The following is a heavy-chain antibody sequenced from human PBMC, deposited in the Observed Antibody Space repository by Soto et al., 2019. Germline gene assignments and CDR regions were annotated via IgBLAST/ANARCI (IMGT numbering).Heavy chain of an antibody. J-gene: IGHJ4*02. CDR3: SRMLTCQIVPGPFDY. V-gene: IGHV4-31*03. Sequence: QVQLQESGPGLVKPSQTLSLTCTVSGGSISSGGYYWRWIRQHPGKGLEWIGYIYYSGSTYYNPSLKSRGTISVDTSKSQFSLKLSSVTAADTAVYYCSRMLTCQIVPGPFDYWGQGTLVPVTS. CDR2: IYYSGST. D-gene: IGHD2-2*01. CDR1: GGSISSGGYY.